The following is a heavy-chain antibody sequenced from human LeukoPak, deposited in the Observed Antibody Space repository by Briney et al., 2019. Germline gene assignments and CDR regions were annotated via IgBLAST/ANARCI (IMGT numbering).Heavy chain of an antibody. CDR3: AEPMVRGVIIGAFDI. CDR2: ISGSGGST. J-gene: IGHJ3*02. D-gene: IGHD3-10*01. V-gene: IGHV3-23*01. Sequence: GGSLRLSCAASGFTFSSYAMSWVRQAPGKGLEWVSAISGSGGSTYYADSVKGRFTISRDNSKHTLYLQMNSLRAEDTAVYYCAEPMVRGVIIGAFDIWGQGTMVTVSS. CDR1: GFTFSSYA.